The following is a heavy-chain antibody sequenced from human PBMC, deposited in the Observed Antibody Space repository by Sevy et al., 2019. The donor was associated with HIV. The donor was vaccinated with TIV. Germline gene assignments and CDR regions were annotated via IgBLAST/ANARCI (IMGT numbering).Heavy chain of an antibody. CDR1: EFTFSSYW. V-gene: IGHV3-7*01. Sequence: GGSLRLSCAASEFTFSSYWMSWVRQAPGKGLEWVANIKQDGSEKYYVDSVKGRFTISRDNAKNSLYLQMNSLRAEDTAVYYCASQGGWYGSAFDYWGQGTLVTVSS. J-gene: IGHJ4*02. D-gene: IGHD6-19*01. CDR2: IKQDGSEK. CDR3: ASQGGWYGSAFDY.